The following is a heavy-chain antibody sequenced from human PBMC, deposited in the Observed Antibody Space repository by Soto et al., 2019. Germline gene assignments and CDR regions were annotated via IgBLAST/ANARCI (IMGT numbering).Heavy chain of an antibody. CDR1: GGTFSSYA. Sequence: SVKVSCKASGGTFSSYAISWVRQAPGQGLEWMGGIIPIFGTANYAQKFQGRVTITADESTSTAYMELSSLRSEDTAVYYCARQGGYPYNWFDPWGQGTLVTVSS. D-gene: IGHD3-22*01. J-gene: IGHJ5*02. CDR3: ARQGGYPYNWFDP. V-gene: IGHV1-69*13. CDR2: IIPIFGTA.